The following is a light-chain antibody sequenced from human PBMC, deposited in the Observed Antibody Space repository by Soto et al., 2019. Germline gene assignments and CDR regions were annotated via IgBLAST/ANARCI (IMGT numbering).Light chain of an antibody. CDR1: QSVSSN. CDR2: GAS. V-gene: IGKV3-15*01. J-gene: IGKJ2*01. Sequence: EIVMTQSPATLSVSPGERATLSCRARQSVSSNLAWYQQKPGQAPRLLIYGASTRATAIPARFSGSGSGTEFTLTISSLQSEDFAVYYCQQYNNWPPKYTFGQGTKLEIK. CDR3: QQYNNWPPKYT.